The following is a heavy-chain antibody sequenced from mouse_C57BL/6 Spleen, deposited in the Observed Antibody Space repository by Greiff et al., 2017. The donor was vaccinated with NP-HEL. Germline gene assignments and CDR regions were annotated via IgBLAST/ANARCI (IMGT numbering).Heavy chain of an antibody. Sequence: QVQLQQPGAELVRPGSSVKLSCKASGYTFTSYWMDWVKQRPGQGLEWIGNIYPSDSETHYNQKFKDKATLTVDKSSSTAYMQLSSLTSEDSAVYYCARSGRQLRLPFAYWGQGTLVTVSA. CDR1: GYTFTSYW. J-gene: IGHJ3*01. D-gene: IGHD3-2*02. V-gene: IGHV1-61*01. CDR3: ARSGRQLRLPFAY. CDR2: IYPSDSET.